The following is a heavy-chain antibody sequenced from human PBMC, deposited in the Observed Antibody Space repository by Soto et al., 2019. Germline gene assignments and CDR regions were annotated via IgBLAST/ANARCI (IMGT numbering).Heavy chain of an antibody. CDR1: GYTFTGYY. CDR2: INPNSGGT. V-gene: IGHV1-2*04. D-gene: IGHD1-26*01. CDR3: ARAKIEEGELLLVLDY. J-gene: IGHJ4*02. Sequence: VASVKVSCKASGYTFTGYYMHWVRQAPGQGLEWMGWINPNSGGTNYAQKFQGWVTMTRDTSISTAYMELSRLRSDDTAVYYCARAKIEEGELLLVLDYWGQGTLVTVSS.